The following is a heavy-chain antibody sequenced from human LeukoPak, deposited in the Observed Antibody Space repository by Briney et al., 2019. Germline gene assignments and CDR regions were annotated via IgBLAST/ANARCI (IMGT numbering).Heavy chain of an antibody. J-gene: IGHJ4*02. CDR2: IYPGDSDT. CDR1: GYSFTNYW. Sequence: GESLKISCKGSGYSFTNYWIGWVRQMLGKGLEWMGIIYPGDSDTRYRPSFQGQVTISADKSISTAYLQWSSLKASDTAMYYCARQSSGWPNHFDSWGQGTLVTVSS. V-gene: IGHV5-51*01. D-gene: IGHD6-19*01. CDR3: ARQSSGWPNHFDS.